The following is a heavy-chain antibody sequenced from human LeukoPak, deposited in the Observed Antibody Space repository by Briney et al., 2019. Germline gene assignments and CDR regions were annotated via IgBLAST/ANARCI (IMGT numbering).Heavy chain of an antibody. V-gene: IGHV3-72*01. CDR3: ARGRVTTLYYFDY. Sequence: GGSLRLSCAASGFTFSDHCMDWVRQAPGKGLEWVGRTRNKANSYTTEYAASVKGRFTISRDDSKNSPYLQMNSLKTEDTAVYYCARGRVTTLYYFDYWGQGTPVTVSS. CDR1: GFTFSDHC. D-gene: IGHD4-17*01. CDR2: TRNKANSYTT. J-gene: IGHJ4*02.